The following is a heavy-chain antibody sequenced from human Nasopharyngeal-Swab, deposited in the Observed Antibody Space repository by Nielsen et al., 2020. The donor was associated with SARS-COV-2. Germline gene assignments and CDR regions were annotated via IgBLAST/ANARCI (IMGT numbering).Heavy chain of an antibody. J-gene: IGHJ6*02. CDR2: IYPGDSDT. Sequence: GESLKISCKGSGYSFTSYWIGWVRQMPGKGLEWMGIIYPGDSDTRYSPSFQGQVTISADKSISTAYLHQSSLKASDTAIYYCARRITIFRVGAYGMDFWGPGTTVTVSS. V-gene: IGHV5-51*01. CDR3: ARRITIFRVGAYGMDF. CDR1: GYSFTSYW. D-gene: IGHD3-3*01.